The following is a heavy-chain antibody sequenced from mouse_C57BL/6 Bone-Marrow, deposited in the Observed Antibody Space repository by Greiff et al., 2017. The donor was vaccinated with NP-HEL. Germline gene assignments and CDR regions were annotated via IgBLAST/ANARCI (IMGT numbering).Heavy chain of an antibody. CDR3: ANWDWYFDV. J-gene: IGHJ1*03. D-gene: IGHD4-1*02. CDR2: IDPETGGT. V-gene: IGHV1-15*01. Sequence: VKLQESGAELVRPGASVTLSCKASGYTFTDYEMHWVKQTPVHGLEWIGAIDPETGGTAYNQKFKGKAILTADKSSSTAYMELRSLTSEDSAVYYCANWDWYFDVWGTGTTVTVSS. CDR1: GYTFTDYE.